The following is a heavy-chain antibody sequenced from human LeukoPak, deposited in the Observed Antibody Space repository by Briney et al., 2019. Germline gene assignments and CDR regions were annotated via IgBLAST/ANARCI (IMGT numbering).Heavy chain of an antibody. V-gene: IGHV1-2*02. J-gene: IGHJ4*02. CDR2: INPNSGGT. CDR3: ARVRGGGYCTHGVCYGDYFDY. CDR1: GYTFTGHY. Sequence: GASVKVSCKASGYTFTGHYMHWVRQAPGQGLEWMGWINPNSGGTNYAQKFQGRVTMTRDTSISTAYMELSRLRSDDTDVYYCARVRGGGYCTHGVCYGDYFDYWGQGTLVTVSS. D-gene: IGHD2-8*01.